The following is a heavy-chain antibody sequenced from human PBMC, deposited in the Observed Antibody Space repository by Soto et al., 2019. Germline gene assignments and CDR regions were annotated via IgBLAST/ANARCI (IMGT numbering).Heavy chain of an antibody. CDR3: ARDLALAGNY. CDR1: GFTFNNSG. J-gene: IGHJ4*02. V-gene: IGHV3-23*01. D-gene: IGHD6-19*01. Sequence: GGSLRLSCRVSGFTFNNSGMHWVRQAPGKGLEWVSAISGSGGSTYYADSVKGRFTISRDNSKNTLYLQMNSLRAEDTATYYCARDLALAGNYWGQGVLVTVSS. CDR2: ISGSGGST.